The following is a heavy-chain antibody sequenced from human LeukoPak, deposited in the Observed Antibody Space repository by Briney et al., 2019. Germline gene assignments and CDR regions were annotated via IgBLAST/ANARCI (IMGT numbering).Heavy chain of an antibody. V-gene: IGHV4-39*07. J-gene: IGHJ4*02. CDR3: ARGASPGIAAAGRGYFDY. CDR2: IYYSGST. CDR1: GGSISSSSYY. D-gene: IGHD6-13*01. Sequence: SETLSLTCTVSGGSISSSSYYWGWIRQPPGKGLEWIGSIYYSGSTYYNPSLKSRVTISVDTSKNQFSLKLSSVTAADTAVYYCARGASPGIAAAGRGYFDYWGQGTLVTVSS.